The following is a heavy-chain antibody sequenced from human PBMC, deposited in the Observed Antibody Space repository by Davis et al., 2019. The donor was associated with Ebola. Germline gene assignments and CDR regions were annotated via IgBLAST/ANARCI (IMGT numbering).Heavy chain of an antibody. CDR1: GGSISSSTFY. Sequence: SETLSLTCTVSGGSISSSTFYWGWIRQPPGQGLEWIGNIYYSGSTYDKPSLKSRVTISVATYKNQFALKLSSVTAADTAVFYCARGPSYGTMVYGLDVWGQGTTVTVSS. D-gene: IGHD5-18*01. J-gene: IGHJ6*02. V-gene: IGHV4-39*01. CDR3: ARGPSYGTMVYGLDV. CDR2: IYYSGST.